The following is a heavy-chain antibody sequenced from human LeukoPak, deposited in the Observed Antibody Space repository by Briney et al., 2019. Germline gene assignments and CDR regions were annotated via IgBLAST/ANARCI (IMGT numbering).Heavy chain of an antibody. V-gene: IGHV3-11*06. J-gene: IGHJ4*02. CDR2: ISSSSSYT. CDR3: ARDPAYYYGSGPWYYFDY. CDR1: GFTFSDYY. Sequence: GSLRLSCAASGFTFSDYYMSWIRQAPGKGLEWVSYISSSSSYTNYADSVEGRFTISRDNAKNSLYLQMNSLRAEDTAVYYCARDPAYYYGSGPWYYFDYWGQGTLVTVSS. D-gene: IGHD3-10*01.